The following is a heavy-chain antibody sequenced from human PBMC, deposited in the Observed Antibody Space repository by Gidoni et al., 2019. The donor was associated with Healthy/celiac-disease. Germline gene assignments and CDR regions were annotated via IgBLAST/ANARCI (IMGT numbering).Heavy chain of an antibody. Sequence: EVQLVESGGGLVQPGRSLRLSCAASGFTFDDYAMHWVRQAPGKGLEWVSGISWNSGSIGYADSVKGRFTISRDNAKNSLYLQMNSLRAEDTALYYCAKSRGGATIYAFDIWGQGTMVTVSS. CDR1: GFTFDDYA. CDR2: ISWNSGSI. V-gene: IGHV3-9*01. J-gene: IGHJ3*02. D-gene: IGHD1-26*01. CDR3: AKSRGGATIYAFDI.